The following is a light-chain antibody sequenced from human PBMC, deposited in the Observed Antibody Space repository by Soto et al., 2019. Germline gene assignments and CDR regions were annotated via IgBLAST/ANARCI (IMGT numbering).Light chain of an antibody. CDR2: DAS. CDR1: QSISSW. Sequence: DLQMTQSPSTLSASVGDRVTITCRASQSISSWLAWYQQKPGKAPKLLIYDASNLESGVPPRFSGSGSGTESTLTISSLQPDDFATYYCQQYNSYSGTFGQGTKVEIK. CDR3: QQYNSYSGT. J-gene: IGKJ1*01. V-gene: IGKV1-5*01.